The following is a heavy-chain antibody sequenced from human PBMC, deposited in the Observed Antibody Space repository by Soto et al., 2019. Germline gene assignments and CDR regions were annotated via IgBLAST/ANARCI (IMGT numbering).Heavy chain of an antibody. J-gene: IGHJ4*02. Sequence: QVLLVHSGSEVKKPGASMKVSCQTSGYTFSDFALTWVRQVPDKGLEWLGWISPYTGKTNYAQRVHDRVALTTDTSPRTAYLELRSLTYDDTAVYYCARLGWELLSGRRYFDYWGQGTLVTVSS. V-gene: IGHV1-18*04. D-gene: IGHD1-26*01. CDR2: ISPYTGKT. CDR1: GYTFSDFA. CDR3: ARLGWELLSGRRYFDY.